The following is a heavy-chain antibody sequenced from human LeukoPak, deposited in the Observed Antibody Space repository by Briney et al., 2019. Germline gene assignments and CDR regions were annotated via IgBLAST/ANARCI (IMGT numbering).Heavy chain of an antibody. CDR1: GGSISSGSYY. V-gene: IGHV4-61*02. D-gene: IGHD6-6*01. CDR2: IYTSGGT. J-gene: IGHJ4*02. Sequence: KSSETLSLTCTVSGGSISSGSYYWSWIRQPAGKGLEWIGRIYTSGGTNYNPSLKSRVTISVDTSKNQFSLKLSSVTAADTAVYYCARGTGQLVRGRDRFDYWGQGTLVTVSS. CDR3: ARGTGQLVRGRDRFDY.